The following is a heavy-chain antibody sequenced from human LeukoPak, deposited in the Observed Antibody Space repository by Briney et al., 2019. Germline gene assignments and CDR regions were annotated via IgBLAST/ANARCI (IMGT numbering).Heavy chain of an antibody. V-gene: IGHV3-30-3*01. CDR2: ISSDGNNK. CDR3: AGIVSTPSK. Sequence: GGSLRLSCATSMFTFNTHAMHWVRQAPGKGLEWVAFISSDGNNKRYADSVKGRFTISRDNSKNTLYLQMNSLGPEDTGVYYCAGIVSTPSKWGQRTLVTVSS. D-gene: IGHD2-15*01. J-gene: IGHJ4*02. CDR1: MFTFNTHA.